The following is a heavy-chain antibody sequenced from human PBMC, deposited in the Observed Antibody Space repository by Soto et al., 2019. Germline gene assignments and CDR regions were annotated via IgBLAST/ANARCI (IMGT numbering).Heavy chain of an antibody. CDR1: GFTFTRYS. V-gene: IGHV3-21*06. CDR2: ISSTTNYI. J-gene: IGHJ4*02. CDR3: ARESEDLTSNSEY. Sequence: RRLSCSASGFTFTRYSMNWVRQAPGKGLEWVSSISSTTNYIYYGDSMKGRFTISRDNAKNSLYPEMNSLRAEDTAVYYCARESEDLTSNSEYWGKGTLVTVSS.